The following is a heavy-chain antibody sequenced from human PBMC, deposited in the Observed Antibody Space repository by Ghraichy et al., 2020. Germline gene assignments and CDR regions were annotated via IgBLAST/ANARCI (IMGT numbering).Heavy chain of an antibody. J-gene: IGHJ3*02. D-gene: IGHD2-8*01. CDR2: ISSSSSTI. CDR1: GFTFSSYS. CDR3: ARDRLMVYADDAFDI. Sequence: AGSLRLSCAASGFTFSSYSMNWVRQAPGKGLEWVSYISSSSSTIYYADSVKGRFTISRDNAKNSLYLQMNSLRDEDTAVYYCARDRLMVYADDAFDIWGQGTMVTVSS. V-gene: IGHV3-48*02.